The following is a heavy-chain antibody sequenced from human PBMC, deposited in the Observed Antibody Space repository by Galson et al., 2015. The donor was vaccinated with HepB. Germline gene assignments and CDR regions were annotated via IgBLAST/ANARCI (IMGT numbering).Heavy chain of an antibody. CDR1: GFTFSSDA. V-gene: IGHV3-23*01. D-gene: IGHD6-19*01. J-gene: IGHJ1*01. CDR3: GSGPTRYTGWYGGLHKFFQH. Sequence: SLRLSCAASGFTFSSDAMSWVRQAPGKGLEWVSSISGSSTNKYYADSVKGRFTISRDNSKDTLYLQMDSLRPEDTAVYYCGSGPTRYTGWYGGLHKFFQHWGQGTLVTVSS. CDR2: ISGSSTNK.